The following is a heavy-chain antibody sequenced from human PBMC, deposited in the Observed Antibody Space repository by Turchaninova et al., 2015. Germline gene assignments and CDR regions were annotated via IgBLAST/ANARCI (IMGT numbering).Heavy chain of an antibody. Sequence: EVQLEESGGGLVEPGWSLGFSGAASGFTFSNSWMSWVRQAPGKGLEWVCRIKSKTNGWTTDYAAPVKGRFTISRDDSKNTLYLQMNSLIIEDTAVYYCTTRNLGDWGQGTLVTVSS. CDR1: GFTFSNSW. CDR2: IKSKTNGWTT. CDR3: TTRNLGD. V-gene: IGHV3-15*01. J-gene: IGHJ4*02. D-gene: IGHD1-26*01.